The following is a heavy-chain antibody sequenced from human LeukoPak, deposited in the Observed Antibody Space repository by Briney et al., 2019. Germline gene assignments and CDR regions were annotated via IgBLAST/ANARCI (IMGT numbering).Heavy chain of an antibody. CDR2: IIPIFGTA. CDR3: ARGYSSSPPRWAFDY. Sequence: ASVKVSCKASGGTFSSYAISWVRQAPGQGLEWMGGIIPIFGTANCAQKFQGRVTITADESTSTAYMELSSLRSEDTAVYYCARGYSSSPPRWAFDYWGQGTLVTVSS. J-gene: IGHJ4*02. CDR1: GGTFSSYA. D-gene: IGHD6-13*01. V-gene: IGHV1-69*13.